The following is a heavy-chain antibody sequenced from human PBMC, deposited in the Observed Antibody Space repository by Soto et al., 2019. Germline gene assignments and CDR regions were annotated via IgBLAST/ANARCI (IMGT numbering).Heavy chain of an antibody. Sequence: GGSLRLSCAASGFSFNTYAMSWVRQAPGKGLEWVSAISGSGGSTYYGDSVKGRFSISRDNSESTLYLQMNSLRAEDTAVYYCAKGVNYYDSSGYYSYYYNGMDVWGQGTTVTVSS. J-gene: IGHJ6*02. CDR1: GFSFNTYA. V-gene: IGHV3-23*01. CDR3: AKGVNYYDSSGYYSYYYNGMDV. D-gene: IGHD3-22*01. CDR2: ISGSGGST.